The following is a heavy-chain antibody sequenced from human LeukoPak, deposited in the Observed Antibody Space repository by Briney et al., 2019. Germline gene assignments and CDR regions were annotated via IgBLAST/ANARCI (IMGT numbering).Heavy chain of an antibody. Sequence: ASVKVSCKASGYTFTSYGISWVRQAPGQGLEWMGWISAYNGNTNYAQKLQGRVTMTTDTSTSTAYMELRSLRSDDTAVYYCARVKDSGYDPFGFDYWGQGTLVTVSS. CDR2: ISAYNGNT. D-gene: IGHD5-12*01. J-gene: IGHJ4*02. CDR1: GYTFTSYG. V-gene: IGHV1-18*01. CDR3: ARVKDSGYDPFGFDY.